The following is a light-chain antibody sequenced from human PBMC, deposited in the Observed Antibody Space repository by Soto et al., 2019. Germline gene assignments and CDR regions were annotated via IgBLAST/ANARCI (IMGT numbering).Light chain of an antibody. CDR1: QTISSNN. CDR2: GSS. CDR3: QQYGSSPGFT. V-gene: IGKV3-20*01. Sequence: DIVMTQSPGTLSLSPGERATLSCRASQTISSNNLAWYQQKPGQSPRLLIYGSSSRATGIPDRFSGRGSGTDFTLTISRLEPEDFAVYYCQQYGSSPGFTFGPGTKVDIK. J-gene: IGKJ3*01.